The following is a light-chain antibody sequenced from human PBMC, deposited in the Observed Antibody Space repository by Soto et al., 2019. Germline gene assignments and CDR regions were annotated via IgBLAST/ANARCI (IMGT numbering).Light chain of an antibody. J-gene: IGKJ1*01. CDR2: TTS. CDR3: QQASSFPRT. V-gene: IGKV1-12*01. Sequence: DIQMSQSPSFVSAAVGDRVTLTCRASQDIGSLLVWYQQKPGKAPTLLIYTTSNFQRGVPYRFSGSESGTHFTRTISRLQPEDLATYYCQQASSFPRTFGQGTKVE. CDR1: QDIGSL.